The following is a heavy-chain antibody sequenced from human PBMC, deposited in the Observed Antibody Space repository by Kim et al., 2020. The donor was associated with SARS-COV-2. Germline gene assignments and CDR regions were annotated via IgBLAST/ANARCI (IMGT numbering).Heavy chain of an antibody. D-gene: IGHD6-19*01. Sequence: SVKGRFTISRDNAKNSLYLQMNSLRAEDTALYYCAKDIGSFVVDSSGCDIWGQGTMVTVSS. V-gene: IGHV3-9*01. CDR3: AKDIGSFVVDSSGCDI. J-gene: IGHJ3*02.